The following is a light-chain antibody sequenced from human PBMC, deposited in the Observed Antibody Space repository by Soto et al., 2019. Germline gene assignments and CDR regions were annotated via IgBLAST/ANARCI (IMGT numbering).Light chain of an antibody. Sequence: DIQMTQSPSSVSASVGDRVTMTFRAGQDIRSWLGWYQQKPGKAPKVRMYAASSLQSGVPSRFSGSGSGTDFTLTISSLQPEDFATYYCHQAYSFPLTIGGGTRVEI. J-gene: IGKJ4*01. V-gene: IGKV1-12*01. CDR2: AAS. CDR1: QDIRSW. CDR3: HQAYSFPLT.